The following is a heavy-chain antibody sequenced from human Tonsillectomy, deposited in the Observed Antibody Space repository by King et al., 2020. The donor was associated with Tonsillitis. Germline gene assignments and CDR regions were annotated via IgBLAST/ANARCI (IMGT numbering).Heavy chain of an antibody. CDR1: GYSFTSYW. D-gene: IGHD4-17*01. CDR3: ARLEEYGDQPSPFDY. CDR2: IYPGDSDT. J-gene: IGHJ4*02. V-gene: IGHV5-51*01. Sequence: EVQLVESGAEVKKPGESLKISCKDSGYSFTSYWIGWVRQMPGKGLEWMGIIYPGDSDTRYSPSFQGQVTISADKSISTAYLQWSSLKASDTAMYYCARLEEYGDQPSPFDYGGQGTLVPVSS.